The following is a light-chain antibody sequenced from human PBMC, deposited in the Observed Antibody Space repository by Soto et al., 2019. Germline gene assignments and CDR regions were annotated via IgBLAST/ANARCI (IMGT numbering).Light chain of an antibody. CDR1: QGISSY. CDR3: QQLNGYPLT. J-gene: IGKJ4*01. Sequence: DIQLTQSPSFLSASVGDRVTITCRASQGISSYLAWYQQKPGKAPKLLIYAASTLQSGVPSRFSGRGSGTEFTLTVSSLQPEDFATYYCQQLNGYPLTFGGGTKVEI. V-gene: IGKV1-9*01. CDR2: AAS.